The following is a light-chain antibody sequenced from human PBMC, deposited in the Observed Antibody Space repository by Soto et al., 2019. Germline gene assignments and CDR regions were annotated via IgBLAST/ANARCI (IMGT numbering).Light chain of an antibody. Sequence: DIQMTQSPSTLSASVGDRVTITCRASQSIDINLAWYQQKPGKAPNLLIYKASSLESGVPSRLSGSGSGTEFTLTISSLQPDDFATYYCQQYQHKSYPYTFGQGTKLEIK. V-gene: IGKV1-5*03. CDR1: QSIDIN. CDR2: KAS. CDR3: QQYQHKSYPYT. J-gene: IGKJ2*01.